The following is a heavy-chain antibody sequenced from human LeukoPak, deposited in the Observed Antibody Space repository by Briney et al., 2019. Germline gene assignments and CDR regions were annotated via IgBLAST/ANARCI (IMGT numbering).Heavy chain of an antibody. CDR1: GFTFSNHG. J-gene: IGHJ3*02. V-gene: IGHV3-72*01. CDR2: SRNRANSHTT. CDR3: TRDGGNSGNTAFDI. Sequence: GGSLRLSCAASGFTFSNHGMSWVRQGPGKGLEWIGRSRNRANSHTTEYAASVKGRFTISRDDSGNLMYLQMNSLKIEDTAVYFCTRDGGNSGNTAFDIWGQGTEVTVSS. D-gene: IGHD3-16*01.